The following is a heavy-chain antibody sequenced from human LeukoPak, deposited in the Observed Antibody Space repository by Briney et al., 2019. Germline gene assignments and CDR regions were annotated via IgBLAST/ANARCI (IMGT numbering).Heavy chain of an antibody. Sequence: ASVKVSCKASGYTFTGYYMHWVRQAPGQGLEWMGWINPNSGGTNYAQKFQGRVTMTRDTSISTAYMELSRLRSDDTAVYYCARGGPSGVAGTGSVRGFDPWGQGTLVTVSS. CDR2: INPNSGGT. CDR3: ARGGPSGVAGTGSVRGFDP. J-gene: IGHJ5*02. D-gene: IGHD6-19*01. V-gene: IGHV1-2*02. CDR1: GYTFTGYY.